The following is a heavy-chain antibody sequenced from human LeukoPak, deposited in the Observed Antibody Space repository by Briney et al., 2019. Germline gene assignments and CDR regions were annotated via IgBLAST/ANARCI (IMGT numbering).Heavy chain of an antibody. CDR2: IYPGHSYT. CDR1: GYSFTSYW. Sequence: GESLKISCKGSGYSFTSYWIAWARQMPGKGLEWMGIIYPGHSYTTYSPSFQGQVTISADKSISTAYLQSRSLKASDTAMYYCARRGSGSGSYGGYWGQGTLVTVSS. J-gene: IGHJ4*02. V-gene: IGHV5-51*01. CDR3: ARRGSGSGSYGGY. D-gene: IGHD3-10*01.